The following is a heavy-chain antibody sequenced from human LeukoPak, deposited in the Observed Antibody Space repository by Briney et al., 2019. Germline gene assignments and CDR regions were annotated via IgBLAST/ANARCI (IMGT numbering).Heavy chain of an antibody. CDR3: ARSGIAVAGNDY. Sequence: GGSLTLSCAASGFTFSSYWMHWVRQAPGKGLVWVSRINSDGSSTSYADSVKGRFTISRDNAKNTLYLQMNSLRAEDTAVYYCARSGIAVAGNDYWGQGTLVTVSS. CDR1: GFTFSSYW. CDR2: INSDGSST. D-gene: IGHD6-19*01. V-gene: IGHV3-74*01. J-gene: IGHJ4*02.